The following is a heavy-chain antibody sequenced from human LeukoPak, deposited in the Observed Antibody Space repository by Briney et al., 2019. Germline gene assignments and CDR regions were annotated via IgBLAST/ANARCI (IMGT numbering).Heavy chain of an antibody. D-gene: IGHD5-12*01. V-gene: IGHV3-30*03. J-gene: IGHJ4*02. CDR3: TTKVTRGNSGDHYYD. CDR1: GVTFRSYG. Sequence: SGGSLRLSCAVSGVTFRSYGMHWVRQAPGKGLEWVALISSDGNDKLYGDSVRGRFTISRDDSKSTLYLQMNSLRAEDTAVYYCTTKVTRGNSGDHYYDWGQGTLVTVSS. CDR2: ISSDGNDK.